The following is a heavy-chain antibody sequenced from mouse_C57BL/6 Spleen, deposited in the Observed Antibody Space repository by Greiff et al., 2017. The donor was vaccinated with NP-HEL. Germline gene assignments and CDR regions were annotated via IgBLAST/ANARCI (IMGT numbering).Heavy chain of an antibody. D-gene: IGHD2-10*02. CDR1: GYAFSSSW. V-gene: IGHV1-82*01. J-gene: IGHJ4*01. CDR3: ARSYGKGYAMDY. CDR2: IYPGDGDT. Sequence: VQLQESGPELVKPGASVKISCKASGYAFSSSWMNWVKQRPGKGLEWIGRIYPGDGDTNYNGKFKGKATLTADKSSSTAYMQLSSLTSEDSAVYFCARSYGKGYAMDYWGQGTSVTVSS.